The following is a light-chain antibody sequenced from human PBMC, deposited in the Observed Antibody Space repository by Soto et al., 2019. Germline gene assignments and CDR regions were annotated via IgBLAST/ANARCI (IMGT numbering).Light chain of an antibody. CDR2: SNS. CDR1: SSNIGAGYD. Sequence: QSLLTQPPSVSGAPGQRVTISCTGSSSNIGAGYDVHWYQQLPGTAPKLLIYSNSNRPSGVPDRFSGSKSGSSASLAITGLQDEDEADYYCQSYDSSLSSYGLGYGTKVTVL. J-gene: IGLJ1*01. V-gene: IGLV1-40*01. CDR3: QSYDSSLSSYG.